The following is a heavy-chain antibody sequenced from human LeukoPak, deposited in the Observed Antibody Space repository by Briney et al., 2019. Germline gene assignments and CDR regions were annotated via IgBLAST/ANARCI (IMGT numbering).Heavy chain of an antibody. CDR3: ARRRAESSGPSFYYFYMDV. D-gene: IGHD2-8*02. CDR1: GGSMHLFY. V-gene: IGHV4-59*01. Sequence: SETLSLTCTVSGGSMHLFYWTWIRQLPGERLEWIGFVYHNGRTTYNPSLESRVTISVDTSRNQVSLNLRFVTAADTALYFCARRRAESSGPSFYYFYMDVWGKGTTVSVSS. J-gene: IGHJ6*03. CDR2: VYHNGRT.